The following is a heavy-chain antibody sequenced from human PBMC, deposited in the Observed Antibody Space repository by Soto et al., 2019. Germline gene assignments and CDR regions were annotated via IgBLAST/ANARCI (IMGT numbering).Heavy chain of an antibody. CDR1: GVSISSGTHS. CDR3: ARGGGATEGDPRCFDP. D-gene: IGHD1-26*01. CDR2: IYVTAGST. Sequence: QVQLQQSGSGLVKPSQTLSLTCAVSGVSISSGTHSWSWIRQAPGKGLEWIGYIYVTAGSTYYHPSHKSPVSMSVDTAKSHFALKLSSMTAAETGVYYCARGGGATEGDPRCFDPWGQGTLVTVS. J-gene: IGHJ5*02. V-gene: IGHV4-30-2*01.